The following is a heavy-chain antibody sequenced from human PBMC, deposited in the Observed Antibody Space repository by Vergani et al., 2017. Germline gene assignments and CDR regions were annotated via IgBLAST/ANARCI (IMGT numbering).Heavy chain of an antibody. V-gene: IGHV7-4-1*02. CDR2: INTNNGDP. D-gene: IGHD2-21*01. Sequence: QVLVVQSGSEFKKPGASVKVSCKPSGYTFNTYAICWVRQAPGQGLEWMGWINTNNGDPTYDQDFTGRFIFSLDTSASTAYLEINNLKPEDTAFYYCARGGGPHSIWGQGTLVTVSS. CDR1: GYTFNTYA. CDR3: ARGGGPHSI. J-gene: IGHJ4*03.